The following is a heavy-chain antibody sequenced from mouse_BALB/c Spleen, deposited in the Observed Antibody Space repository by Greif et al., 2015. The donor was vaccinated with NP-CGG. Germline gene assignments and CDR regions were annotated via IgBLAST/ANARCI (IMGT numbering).Heavy chain of an antibody. J-gene: IGHJ1*01. V-gene: IGHV14-3*02. CDR2: IDPANGNT. Sequence: VQLQQSGAELVKPGASVKLSCTASGFNIKDTYMHWVKQRPEQGLEWIGRIDPANGNTKYDPNFQGKATITADTSSNTAYLQLSSLTSEDTAVYYCARWDWYFDVWGAGTTVTVSS. CDR3: ARWDWYFDV. CDR1: GFNIKDTY.